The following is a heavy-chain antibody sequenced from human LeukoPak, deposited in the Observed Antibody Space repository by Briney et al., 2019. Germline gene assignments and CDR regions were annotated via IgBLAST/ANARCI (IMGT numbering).Heavy chain of an antibody. CDR1: GFTFSSYT. Sequence: PGGSLRLSCAASGFTFSSYTMNWVRQAPGKGLEWVSSIAGSSGYISYADSVKGRFTISRDNAKKSLYLQMTSLTAEDTAVYYCAKDFSCSNTSCYQYRWFDPWGQGTLVTVSS. CDR2: IAGSSGYI. D-gene: IGHD2-2*01. V-gene: IGHV3-21*01. CDR3: AKDFSCSNTSCYQYRWFDP. J-gene: IGHJ5*02.